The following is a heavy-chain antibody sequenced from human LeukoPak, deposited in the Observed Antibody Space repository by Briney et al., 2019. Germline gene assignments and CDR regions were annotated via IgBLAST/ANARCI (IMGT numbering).Heavy chain of an antibody. V-gene: IGHV3-48*03. Sequence: GGSLRLSCAASGFTFSSYETNWVRQAPGKGLEWVSYISSSGSTIYYADSVKGRFTISRDNAKNSLYLQMNSLRAEDTAVYYCARGVDYYDSSGSFDPWGQGTLVTVSS. CDR2: ISSSGSTI. J-gene: IGHJ5*02. D-gene: IGHD3-22*01. CDR3: ARGVDYYDSSGSFDP. CDR1: GFTFSSYE.